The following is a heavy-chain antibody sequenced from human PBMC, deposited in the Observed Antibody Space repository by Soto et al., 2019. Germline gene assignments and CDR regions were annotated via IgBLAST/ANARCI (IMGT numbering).Heavy chain of an antibody. CDR2: ITSSRTYI. V-gene: IGHV3-21*01. CDR3: ARGYGDSVFDY. D-gene: IGHD4-17*01. J-gene: IGHJ4*02. CDR1: GFTFTAYN. Sequence: EVQLVESGGGLVKPGGSLRVSCAASGFTFTAYNMNWVRQAPGKGLEWVASITSSRTYIYYADSVRGRFTISRDNAKKSLYLQMNSLRAEDTAVYYCARGYGDSVFDYWGQGTLVTVSS.